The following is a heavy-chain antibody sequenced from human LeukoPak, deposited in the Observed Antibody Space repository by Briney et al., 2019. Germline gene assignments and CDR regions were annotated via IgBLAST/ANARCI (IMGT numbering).Heavy chain of an antibody. CDR1: GFTFDDYA. D-gene: IGHD5-18*01. Sequence: GGSLRLSCAASGFTFDDYAMHWVRQAPGKGLEWVSGISWNSGSIGYADSVKGRFTISRDNAKNSLYLQMNSLRAEDTALYCCAKDQFTEIQPSGIDYWGQGTLVTVSS. V-gene: IGHV3-9*01. J-gene: IGHJ4*02. CDR2: ISWNSGSI. CDR3: AKDQFTEIQPSGIDY.